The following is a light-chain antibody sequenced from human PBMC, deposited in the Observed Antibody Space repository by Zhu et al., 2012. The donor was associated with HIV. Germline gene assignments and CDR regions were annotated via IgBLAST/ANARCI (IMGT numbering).Light chain of an antibody. V-gene: IGKV1-5*03. J-gene: IGKJ1*01. Sequence: DIQMTQSPSTLSASVGDRVTVACRASQGISRWLAWYQQKPGKAPKLLISQTSSLESGVPSRFSGSGSGTEFTLTISSLQPDDFATYYCQQYNDYSWTFGQGTKVEIK. CDR2: QTS. CDR3: QQYNDYSWT. CDR1: QGISRW.